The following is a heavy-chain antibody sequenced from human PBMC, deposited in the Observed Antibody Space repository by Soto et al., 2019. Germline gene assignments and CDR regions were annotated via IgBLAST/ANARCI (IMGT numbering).Heavy chain of an antibody. CDR3: ARVREPLTGGPWFDP. CDR2: IYWSGST. V-gene: IGHV4-59*01. J-gene: IGHJ5*02. CDR1: GGSMRRYY. D-gene: IGHD1-26*01. Sequence: SETLSLTCTVSGGSMRRYYWSWIRQPPGKGLEWIGYIYWSGSTNYNPSLKSRVTMSVDTSNNQFSLKLNSVTAADTAVFYCARVREPLTGGPWFDPWGQGTLVTVSS.